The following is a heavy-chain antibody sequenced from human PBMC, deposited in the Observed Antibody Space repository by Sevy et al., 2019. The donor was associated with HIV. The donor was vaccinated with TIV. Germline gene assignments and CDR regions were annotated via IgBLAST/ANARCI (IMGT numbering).Heavy chain of an antibody. Sequence: GGSLRLSCAASGFTFSNAWMSWVRQAPGKGLEWVGRIKSKTDGGTTDYAAPVKGSFPISRDDSKKTLYLQMNSLKTEDTAVYYCTANTPRYPGPYNWFDPWGQGTLVTVSS. D-gene: IGHD2-15*01. CDR2: IKSKTDGGTT. V-gene: IGHV3-15*01. CDR3: TANTPRYPGPYNWFDP. J-gene: IGHJ5*02. CDR1: GFTFSNAW.